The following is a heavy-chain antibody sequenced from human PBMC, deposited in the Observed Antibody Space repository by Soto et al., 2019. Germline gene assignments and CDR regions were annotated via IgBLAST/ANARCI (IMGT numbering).Heavy chain of an antibody. CDR1: GYTFTSYG. CDR2: ISAYNGNT. CDR3: ARDWNDFWSGYWYYYYYYGMDV. J-gene: IGHJ6*02. V-gene: IGHV1-18*04. D-gene: IGHD3-3*01. Sequence: GAAAKVSCKASGYTFTSYGISWVRQAPGQGLEWMGWISAYNGNTNYAQKLQGRVTMTTDTSTSTAYMELRSLRSDDTAVYYCARDWNDFWSGYWYYYYYYGMDVWGQGTTVTVSS.